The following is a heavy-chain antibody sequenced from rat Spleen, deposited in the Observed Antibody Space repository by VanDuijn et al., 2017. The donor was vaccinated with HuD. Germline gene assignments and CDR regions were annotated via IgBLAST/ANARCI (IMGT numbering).Heavy chain of an antibody. V-gene: IGHV5-22*01. J-gene: IGHJ1*01. CDR2: IFHDGSPT. Sequence: EVQLVESGGGLVQPGGSMKLSCAASGFIFTNYDMAWVRQAPTKGLEWVATIFHDGSPTFYRDSVKGRFTISRDDGESTLYLQMNSLRSEDTATYYCVRLYNNHGYWYFDFWGPGTMVTVSS. CDR3: VRLYNNHGYWYFDF. D-gene: IGHD1-5*01. CDR1: GFIFTNYD.